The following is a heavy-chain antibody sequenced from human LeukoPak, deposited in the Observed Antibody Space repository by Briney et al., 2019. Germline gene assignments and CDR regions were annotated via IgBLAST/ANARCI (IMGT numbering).Heavy chain of an antibody. J-gene: IGHJ4*02. CDR3: ARDQYYYGSGSYPVGDY. Sequence: GASVKVSCKASGYTFTSYGISWVRQAPGQGLEWMGWISAYNGNTNYAQKLQGRVTMTTDTSTSTAYMELRSLRSDDTAVYYCARDQYYYGSGSYPVGDYWGQGTLVTVSS. CDR2: ISAYNGNT. D-gene: IGHD3-10*01. CDR1: GYTFTSYG. V-gene: IGHV1-18*01.